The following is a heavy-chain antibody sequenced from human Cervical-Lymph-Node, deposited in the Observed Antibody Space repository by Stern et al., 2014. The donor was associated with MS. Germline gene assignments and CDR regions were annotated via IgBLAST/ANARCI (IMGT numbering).Heavy chain of an antibody. J-gene: IGHJ5*02. CDR3: GRGIKTFDP. D-gene: IGHD5-24*01. CDR1: GFRFTDYY. Sequence: QVQLVQSGAEVKKPGASVKVSCETSGFRFTDYYIHWVRQAPGQGLEWMGCINPKNGDTHSAQKLQGRFTMTRDTSISTGYMELNSLKSDDTAMYYCGRGIKTFDPWGQGTLVTVSS. CDR2: INPKNGDT. V-gene: IGHV1-2*02.